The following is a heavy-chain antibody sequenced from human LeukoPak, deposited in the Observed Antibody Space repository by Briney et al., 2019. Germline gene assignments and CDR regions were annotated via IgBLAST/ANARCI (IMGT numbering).Heavy chain of an antibody. CDR1: GGSISSYY. CDR2: ISYSGST. V-gene: IGHV4-59*12. J-gene: IGHJ3*02. CDR3: ARSGRQTRGLAFDI. D-gene: IGHD3-10*01. Sequence: SETLSLTCTVSGGSISSYYWNWIRQPPGKGLEWIGYISYSGSTNYNPSLKSRVTISVDTSKNQFSLKLSSVTAADTAVYYCARSGRQTRGLAFDIWGQGTMVTVSS.